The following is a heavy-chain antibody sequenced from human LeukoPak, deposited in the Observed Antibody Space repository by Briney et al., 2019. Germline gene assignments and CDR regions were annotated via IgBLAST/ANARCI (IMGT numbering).Heavy chain of an antibody. CDR1: GGTFSSYA. D-gene: IGHD2-15*01. V-gene: IGHV1-69*13. CDR2: IIPIFGTA. CDR3: ARYCSGGSCLDAFDI. J-gene: IGHJ3*02. Sequence: SVKVSCKASGGTFSSYAISWVRQAPGQGLEWMGGIIPIFGTANYAQKFQGRVTITADGSTSTAYMELSSLRSEDTAVYYCARYCSGGSCLDAFDIWGQGTMVTVSS.